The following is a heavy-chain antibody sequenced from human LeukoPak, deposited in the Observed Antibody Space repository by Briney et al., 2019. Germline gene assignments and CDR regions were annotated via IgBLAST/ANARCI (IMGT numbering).Heavy chain of an antibody. V-gene: IGHV3-7*01. J-gene: IGHJ4*02. CDR2: IKQDGSEK. Sequence: GGSLRLSCAVSGFTFSGYWMSWVRQAPGKGLEWVANIKQDGSEKYYVDSVKGRFTISRDNAKNSLYLQMNSLRAEDTAVYYCARDHSSGWYGGYWGQGTLVTVSS. D-gene: IGHD6-19*01. CDR3: ARDHSSGWYGGY. CDR1: GFTFSGYW.